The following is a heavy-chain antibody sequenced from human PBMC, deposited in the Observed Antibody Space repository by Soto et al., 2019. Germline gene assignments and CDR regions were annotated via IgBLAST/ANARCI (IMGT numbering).Heavy chain of an antibody. CDR1: GGSFSGYY. Sequence: QVQLQQWGAGLLKPSETLSLTCAVYGGSFSGYYWNWIRQSPEKGLEWIGEISHSGTTNYNPSLKSRVTMSVDTPKNQFSLKVNSVTAADTAVYYCVRGRGFYYGSGTSADYWSQGTLVTVSS. J-gene: IGHJ4*02. CDR3: VRGRGFYYGSGTSADY. CDR2: ISHSGTT. V-gene: IGHV4-34*01. D-gene: IGHD3-10*01.